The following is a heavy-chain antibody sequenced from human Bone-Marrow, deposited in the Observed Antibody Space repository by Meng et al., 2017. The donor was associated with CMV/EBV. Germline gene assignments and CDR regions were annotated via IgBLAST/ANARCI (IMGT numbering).Heavy chain of an antibody. CDR3: ARADGSGYYYLPTNWFDP. CDR1: GYTFTSYY. Sequence: ASVKVSCKASGYTFTSYYMHWVRQAPGQGLEWMGIINPSGGSTSYAQKFQGRVTMTRDTSTSTVYMELSSLRSDDTAVYYCARADGSGYYYLPTNWFDPWGQGTLVTVSS. D-gene: IGHD3-22*01. V-gene: IGHV1-46*01. CDR2: INPSGGST. J-gene: IGHJ5*02.